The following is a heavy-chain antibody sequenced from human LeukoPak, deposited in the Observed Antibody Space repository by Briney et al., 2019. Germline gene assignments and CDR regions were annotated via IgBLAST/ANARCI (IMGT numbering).Heavy chain of an antibody. CDR1: GYTLTELS. CDR2: FDPEDGET. Sequence: ASVKVSCKVSGYTLTELSMHWVRQAPGKGLEWMGGFDPEDGETIYAQKFQGRVTMTEDTSTDTAYMELSSLRSEDTAVYYCANEGYCSGGSCRSGGRYNWFDPWGQGTLVTVSS. D-gene: IGHD2-15*01. J-gene: IGHJ5*02. CDR3: ANEGYCSGGSCRSGGRYNWFDP. V-gene: IGHV1-24*01.